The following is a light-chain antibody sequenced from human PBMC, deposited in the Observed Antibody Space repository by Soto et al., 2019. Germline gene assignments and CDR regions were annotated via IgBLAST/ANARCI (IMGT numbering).Light chain of an antibody. CDR2: GAS. CDR1: QSVSSSY. Sequence: DIVLTQSPDTLSVSPGERATLSFRASQSVSSSYLAWYQQKPGQAPRLLIYGASSRATGIPDRFSGSGSGTDFTLTISRLEPEDFAVYYCQQYGSSPPTFGQGTKVDIK. CDR3: QQYGSSPPT. J-gene: IGKJ1*01. V-gene: IGKV3-20*01.